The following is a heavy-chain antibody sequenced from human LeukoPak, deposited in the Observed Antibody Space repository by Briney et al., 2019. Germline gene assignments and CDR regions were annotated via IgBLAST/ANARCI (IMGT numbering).Heavy chain of an antibody. D-gene: IGHD3-3*01. CDR1: GFSFSDFA. CDR2: IRSKANTYAT. J-gene: IGHJ4*02. Sequence: GGSLRLSCAASGFSFSDFAMHWVRQASGKGVEWLGRIRSKANTYATAYATSVKGRFTISRDDSKNTAYLQINNLKIEDTAVYYCATRTTVFDVDYWGQGTLVTVSS. V-gene: IGHV3-73*01. CDR3: ATRTTVFDVDY.